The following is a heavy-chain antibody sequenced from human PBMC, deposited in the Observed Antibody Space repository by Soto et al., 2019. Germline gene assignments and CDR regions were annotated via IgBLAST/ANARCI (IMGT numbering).Heavy chain of an antibody. D-gene: IGHD1-1*01. CDR1: GLTFSTYS. CDR3: AKSYGDTWNQYWFDY. CDR2: ISGSGYST. J-gene: IGHJ4*02. Sequence: EVQLLESGGGLVQPGGSLRLSCAASGLTFSTYSMSWVRQAPGKGLEWLSGISGSGYSTYYADSVKGRSTISRDNSRNTPYLQIHTLRAEDTAVYYCAKSYGDTWNQYWFDYWGQGTLVTVSS. V-gene: IGHV3-23*01.